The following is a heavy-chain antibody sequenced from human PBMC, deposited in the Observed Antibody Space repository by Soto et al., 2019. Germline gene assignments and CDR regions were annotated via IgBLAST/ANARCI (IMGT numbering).Heavy chain of an antibody. D-gene: IGHD3-3*01. CDR2: INGDGSST. Sequence: EVQLVESGGGLVQPGGSLRLSCAASGFTFSSHWMHWVRQAPGKGLVWVSRINGDGSSTTYADSVKGRFTISRDDAKSTLYLRMNSLRAEDAAVYYGARGLEEWGETTVIWGQGTLVTVSS. CDR3: ARGLEEWGETTVI. V-gene: IGHV3-74*01. J-gene: IGHJ3*02. CDR1: GFTFSSHW.